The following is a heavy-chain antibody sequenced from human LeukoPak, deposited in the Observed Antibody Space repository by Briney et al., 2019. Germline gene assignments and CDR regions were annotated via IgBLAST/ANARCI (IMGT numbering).Heavy chain of an antibody. CDR2: INHIGST. CDR1: GGSLSGYY. V-gene: IGHV4-34*01. D-gene: IGHD3-16*01. Sequence: SETLSLTCAVYGGSLSGYYWTFIRQPPGKGPEWIGAINHIGSTTYNPSLKSRVTISVDTSRNEFALRLNSVTAADTAVYYCATFRWGVGFEYWGQGTLVTVSS. CDR3: ATFRWGVGFEY. J-gene: IGHJ4*02.